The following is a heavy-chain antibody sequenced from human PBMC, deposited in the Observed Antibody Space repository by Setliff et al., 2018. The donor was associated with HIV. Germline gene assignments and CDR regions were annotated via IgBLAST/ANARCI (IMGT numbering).Heavy chain of an antibody. D-gene: IGHD3-3*01. V-gene: IGHV4-59*01. CDR3: ARGVNFDY. Sequence: PSETLSLTCTVSGGSISSYYWSWIRQPPGKGLEWIGYIYYSGSTNYNPSLKSRVTISVDTSKNQFSLKLTSVTAADTAIYYCARGVNFDYWGQGTQVTVPQ. CDR2: IYYSGST. CDR1: GGSISSYY. J-gene: IGHJ4*02.